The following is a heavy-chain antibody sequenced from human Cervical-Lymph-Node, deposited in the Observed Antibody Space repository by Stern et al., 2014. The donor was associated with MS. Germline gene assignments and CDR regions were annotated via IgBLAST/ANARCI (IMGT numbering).Heavy chain of an antibody. V-gene: IGHV4-31*03. CDR3: ARNFGDYYFDY. D-gene: IGHD4-17*01. J-gene: IGHJ4*02. CDR2: IYYSGNT. Sequence: QVQLVESGPGLVKPSQTLSLTCTVSGASISGGDYWSWLRQHPGKGLEWIGYIYYSGNTYYNPSLNRRVTTSEDTSTNPFVTRLSSVTAADTAVYYCARNFGDYYFDYWGQGILVTVSS. CDR1: GASISGGDY.